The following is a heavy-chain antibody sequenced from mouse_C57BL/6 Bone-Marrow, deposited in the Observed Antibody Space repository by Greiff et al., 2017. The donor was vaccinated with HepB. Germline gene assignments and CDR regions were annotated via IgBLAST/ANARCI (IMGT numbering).Heavy chain of an antibody. CDR2: IWRGGST. V-gene: IGHV2-5*01. D-gene: IGHD1-1*01. J-gene: IGHJ3*01. Sequence: VQLQQSGPGLVQPSQSLSITCTVSGFSLTSYGVHWVRQSPGKGLEWLGVIWRGGSTDYNAAFMSRLSITKDNSKSQVFLKMNSLQTDDTAMYYCASWGYGSSSAWFAYWGQGTLVTVSA. CDR1: GFSLTSYG. CDR3: ASWGYGSSSAWFAY.